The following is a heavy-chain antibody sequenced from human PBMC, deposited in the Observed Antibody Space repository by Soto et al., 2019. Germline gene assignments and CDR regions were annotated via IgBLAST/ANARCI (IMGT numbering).Heavy chain of an antibody. V-gene: IGHV1-2*04. CDR1: VYTFTGYY. J-gene: IGHJ5*02. CDR2: INPNSGGT. CDR3: ARDLWGYYGSGSYWFDP. Sequence: ASVKVSCKASVYTFTGYYMHWVRQAPGQGLEWMGWINPNSGGTNYAQKFQGWVTMTRDTSISTAYMELSRLRSDDTAVYYCARDLWGYYGSGSYWFDPCGQGTLVTVSS. D-gene: IGHD3-10*01.